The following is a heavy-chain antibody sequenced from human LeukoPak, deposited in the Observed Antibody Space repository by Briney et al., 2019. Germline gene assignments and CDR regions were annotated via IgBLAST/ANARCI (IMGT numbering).Heavy chain of an antibody. D-gene: IGHD3-10*01. V-gene: IGHV3-48*01. J-gene: IGHJ4*02. CDR3: AKERITMVRGVIPELSY. Sequence: GGSLRLSCEASGFTFSSYSMNWVRQAPGKGLEWVSYISSSSSTKKYVDSVKGRFTISRDNSKNTLYLQMNSLRAEDTAVYYCAKERITMVRGVIPELSYWGQGTLVTVSS. CDR2: ISSSSSTK. CDR1: GFTFSSYS.